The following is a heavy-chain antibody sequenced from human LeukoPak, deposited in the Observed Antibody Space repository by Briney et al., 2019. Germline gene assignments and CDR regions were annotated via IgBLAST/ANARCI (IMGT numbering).Heavy chain of an antibody. CDR3: AREPTIFGVVKEDAFDI. CDR2: MNPNSGNT. V-gene: IGHV1-8*01. J-gene: IGHJ3*02. CDR1: GYTFTSYD. Sequence: ASVKVSCKASGYTFTSYDINWVRQATGQGLEWMGWMNPNSGNTGYAQKFQGRVTMTRDTSTSTVYMELSSLRSEDTAVYYCAREPTIFGVVKEDAFDIWGQGTMVTVSS. D-gene: IGHD3-3*01.